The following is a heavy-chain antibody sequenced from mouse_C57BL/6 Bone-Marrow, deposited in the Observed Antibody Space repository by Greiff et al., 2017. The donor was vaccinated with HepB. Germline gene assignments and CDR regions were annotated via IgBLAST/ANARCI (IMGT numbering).Heavy chain of an antibody. CDR1: GFSLTSYG. J-gene: IGHJ4*01. V-gene: IGHV2-2*01. CDR3: ARKCNSYYYAMDY. CDR2: IWSGGST. D-gene: IGHD2-1*01. Sequence: VQLVESGPGLVQPSQRLSITCTVSGFSLTSYGVHWVRQSPGKGLEWLGVIWSGGSTDYTAAFISRLSISKDNSKSQVFFKMNSLQADDTAIYYCARKCNSYYYAMDYWGQGTSVTVSS.